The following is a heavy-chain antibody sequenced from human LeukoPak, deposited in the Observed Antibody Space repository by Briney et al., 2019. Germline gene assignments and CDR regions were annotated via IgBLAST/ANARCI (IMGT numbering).Heavy chain of an antibody. V-gene: IGHV3-20*04. Sequence: PGGSLRLSCAASGFTFDDYGMSWVGQAPGKRLEWVSGINWNGGGTGYADSVKGRFTISRDNAKNSLYLQMNSLRAEDTALYYCARGARGVSGYYFDFWGQGTLVTVSS. J-gene: IGHJ4*02. CDR2: INWNGGGT. CDR3: ARGARGVSGYYFDF. D-gene: IGHD3-10*01. CDR1: GFTFDDYG.